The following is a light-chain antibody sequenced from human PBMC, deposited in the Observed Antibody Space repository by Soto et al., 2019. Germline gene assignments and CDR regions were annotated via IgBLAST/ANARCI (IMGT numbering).Light chain of an antibody. CDR2: GVY. CDR1: QTGNNNY. V-gene: IGKV3-20*01. CDR3: QHYGYSQWT. J-gene: IGKJ1*01. Sequence: IVLTQSPGTLSLSPGERATLSCRASQTGNNNYLAWYQHKSGQAPRLLIYGVYTRASGIPDRFSGSGSATEFTLTITRLEPEDSAVYFCQHYGYSQWTFGQGTKVEIK.